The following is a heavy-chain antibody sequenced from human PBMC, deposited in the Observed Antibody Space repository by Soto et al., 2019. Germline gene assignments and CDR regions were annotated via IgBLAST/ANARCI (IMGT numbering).Heavy chain of an antibody. CDR2: ISNDGSKR. CDR1: GFSFSTYA. J-gene: IGHJ4*02. V-gene: IGHV3-30-3*01. CDR3: ARSIAVAGLDY. Sequence: PGGSLRLSCAPSGFSFSTYAIHWVRQAPGKGLDWVAVISNDGSKRYYAQSVKGCFTISRDNSNNTVDLQMNSLRAEDTALYYCARSIAVAGLDYWGPGTLVTVSS. D-gene: IGHD6-19*01.